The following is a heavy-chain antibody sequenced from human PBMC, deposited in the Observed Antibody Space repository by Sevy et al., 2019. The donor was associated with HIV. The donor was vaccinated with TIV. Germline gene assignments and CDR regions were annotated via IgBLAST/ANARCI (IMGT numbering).Heavy chain of an antibody. D-gene: IGHD3-3*01. J-gene: IGHJ4*02. V-gene: IGHV4-34*01. CDR1: GGSFSGYY. Sequence: SETLSLTCAVYGGSFSGYYWSWIRQPPGKGLEWIGEINHSRSTNYNPSLKSRVTISVDTSKNQFSLKLSSVTAADTAVYYCARGEGDLTIWGQGTLVTVSS. CDR3: ARGEGDLTI. CDR2: INHSRST.